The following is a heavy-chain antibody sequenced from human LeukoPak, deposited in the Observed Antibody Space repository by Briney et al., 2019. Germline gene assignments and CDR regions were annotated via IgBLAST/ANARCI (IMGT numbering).Heavy chain of an antibody. Sequence: SETLSLTCTVSGGSISSGGYYWSWIRQPPGKGLEWIGYIYHSGSTYYNPSLKSRVTISVDRSKNQFSLKLSSVTAADTAVYYCARDPTYSSSAVGRITGGATWGQGTLVTVSS. J-gene: IGHJ5*02. CDR3: ARDPTYSSSAVGRITGGAT. D-gene: IGHD6-13*01. V-gene: IGHV4-30-2*01. CDR1: GGSISSGGYY. CDR2: IYHSGST.